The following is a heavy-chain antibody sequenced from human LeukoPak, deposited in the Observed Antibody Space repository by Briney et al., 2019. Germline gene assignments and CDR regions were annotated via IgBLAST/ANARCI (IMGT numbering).Heavy chain of an antibody. CDR2: IIPILGIA. CDR1: GGTFSSYA. Sequence: SVKVSCKASGGTFSSYAISWVRQAPGQGLEWMGRIIPILGIANYAQKFQGRVTITADKSTSTAYMGLSSLRSEDTAVYYCAPDIVVVPAASGYWGQGTLVTVSS. V-gene: IGHV1-69*04. D-gene: IGHD2-2*01. CDR3: APDIVVVPAASGY. J-gene: IGHJ4*02.